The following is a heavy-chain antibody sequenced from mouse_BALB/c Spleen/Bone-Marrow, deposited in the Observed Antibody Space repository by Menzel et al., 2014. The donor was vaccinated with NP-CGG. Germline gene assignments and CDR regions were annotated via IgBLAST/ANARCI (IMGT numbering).Heavy chain of an antibody. CDR1: GFTFSSYG. D-gene: IGHD2-4*01. J-gene: IGHJ3*01. CDR3: ARDNSYDYDGFAY. Sequence: DVQLVESGGGLVQPGGSLKISCAASGFTFSSYGMSWVRQTPDKRLDLVATINSNGGSTYYPDSVKGRFTISRDNAKNPLFLQMSRLKSEDTAMYYCARDNSYDYDGFAYWGQGTLVTVSA. V-gene: IGHV5-6-3*01. CDR2: INSNGGST.